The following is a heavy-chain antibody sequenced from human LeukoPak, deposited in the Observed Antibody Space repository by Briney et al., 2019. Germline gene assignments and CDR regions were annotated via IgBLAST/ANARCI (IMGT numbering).Heavy chain of an antibody. J-gene: IGHJ3*02. V-gene: IGHV1-46*01. D-gene: IGHD5-24*01. CDR1: GYTFTNYY. CDR3: AREPVEMATSYAFDI. Sequence: ASVKVSCKASGYTFTNYYIHWVRQAPGQGLEWMGIINPSGGSTTYAQRFQGRVTMTRDTSTSTVYVELSSLRSDDTAVYYCAREPVEMATSYAFDIWGQGTMVTVSS. CDR2: INPSGGST.